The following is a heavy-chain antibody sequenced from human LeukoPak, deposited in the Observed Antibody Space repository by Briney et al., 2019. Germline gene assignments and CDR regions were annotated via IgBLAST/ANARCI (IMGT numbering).Heavy chain of an antibody. CDR1: GGTFSSYA. D-gene: IGHD3-22*01. Sequence: HEASVKVSCKASGGTFSSYAISWVRQAPGQGLEWMGGIIPIFGTANYAQKFQGRVTITTDESTSTAYMELSSLRSEDTAVYYCARNGVPYYYDSSGLDYWGQGTLVTVSS. CDR2: IIPIFGTA. V-gene: IGHV1-69*05. CDR3: ARNGVPYYYDSSGLDY. J-gene: IGHJ4*02.